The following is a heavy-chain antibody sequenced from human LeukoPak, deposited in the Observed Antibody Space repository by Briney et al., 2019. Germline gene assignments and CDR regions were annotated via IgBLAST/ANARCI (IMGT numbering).Heavy chain of an antibody. V-gene: IGHV3-21*01. CDR3: ARDRNLQYYFDY. Sequence: KTGGSLRLSCAASGFTFSSYSMNWVRQAPGKGLEWVSSISSSSSYIYYADSVKSRFTISRDNAKNSLYLQMNSLRAEDTAVYYCARDRNLQYYFDYWGQGTLVTVSS. CDR2: ISSSSSYI. D-gene: IGHD5-24*01. CDR1: GFTFSSYS. J-gene: IGHJ4*02.